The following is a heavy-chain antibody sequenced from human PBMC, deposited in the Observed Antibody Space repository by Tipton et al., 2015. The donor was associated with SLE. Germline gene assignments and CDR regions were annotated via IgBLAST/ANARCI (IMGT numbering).Heavy chain of an antibody. J-gene: IGHJ6*03. CDR3: ARGGHTPDIGGYYYYMDG. V-gene: IGHV3-30*04. Sequence: SLRLSCAASGFTFSNYAMHWVRQAPGKGLEWVTVISYDGSKKYYAASVKGRFTISRDNSKNTLYLQMNTLRAEDTAVYYCARGGHTPDIGGYYYYMDGWGEGTPVTVSS. D-gene: IGHD2-15*01. CDR1: GFTFSNYA. CDR2: ISYDGSKK.